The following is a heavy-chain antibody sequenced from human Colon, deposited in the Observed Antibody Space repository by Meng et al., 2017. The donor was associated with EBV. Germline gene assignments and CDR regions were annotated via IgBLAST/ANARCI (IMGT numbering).Heavy chain of an antibody. Sequence: GGACCNPSRTLSRSSPGYLRYLIGPFCNWIGQPPGWMLKWIQEIIHGGSPSYNPSLKSRVTKSIVTSKNLLSLRLNSLTAADTAVYYCARIPTGIDYWGQGTLVTVSS. CDR2: IIHGGSP. V-gene: IGHV4-34*12. J-gene: IGHJ4*02. CDR1: LRYLIGPF. D-gene: IGHD3-9*01. CDR3: ARIPTGIDY.